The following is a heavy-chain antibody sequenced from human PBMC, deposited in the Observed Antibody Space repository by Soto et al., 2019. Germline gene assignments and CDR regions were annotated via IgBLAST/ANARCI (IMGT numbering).Heavy chain of an antibody. CDR3: ARGYCTNGVCYSYYYYGMDV. CDR2: IIPIFGTA. CDR1: GGTFSSYT. J-gene: IGHJ6*02. D-gene: IGHD2-8*01. Sequence: SVKVSCKASGGTFSSYTISWVRQAPGQGLEWMGGIIPIFGTANYAQKFQGRVTITADESTSTAYMELSSLRSEDTAVYYCARGYCTNGVCYSYYYYGMDVWGQGTTVTVSS. V-gene: IGHV1-69*13.